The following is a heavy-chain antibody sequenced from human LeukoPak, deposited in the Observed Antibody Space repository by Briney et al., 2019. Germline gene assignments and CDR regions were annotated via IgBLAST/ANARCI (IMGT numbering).Heavy chain of an antibody. J-gene: IGHJ4*02. D-gene: IGHD3-3*01. CDR3: ARAPWGRSDFWSGHPYYFDY. CDR1: GGSIGSYY. V-gene: IGHV4-59*01. CDR2: IYYSGST. Sequence: SETLSLTCTVSGGSIGSYYWSWIRQPPGKGLEWIGYIYYSGSTNHNPSLKSRVTISVDTSKNQFSLKLSPVTAADTAVYYCARAPWGRSDFWSGHPYYFDYWGQGTLVTVSS.